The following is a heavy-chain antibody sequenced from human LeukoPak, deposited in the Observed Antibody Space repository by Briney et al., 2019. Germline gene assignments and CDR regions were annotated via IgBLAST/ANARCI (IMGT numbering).Heavy chain of an antibody. CDR1: GFTFSSYS. D-gene: IGHD3-22*01. V-gene: IGHV3-21*01. J-gene: IGHJ3*02. CDR3: TRDRDDDSSGSIDDAFDI. Sequence: GGSLRLSCAASGFTFSSYSMNWVRQAPGKGLEWVSSISSRSSYIYNAESVKGRFTTSRDNAKNSLYLQMNSLRAEDTAVYYCTRDRDDDSSGSIDDAFDIWGQGTMLTVSS. CDR2: ISSRSSYI.